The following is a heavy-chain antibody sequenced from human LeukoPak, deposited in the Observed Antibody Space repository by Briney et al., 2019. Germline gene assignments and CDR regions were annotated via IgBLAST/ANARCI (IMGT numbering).Heavy chain of an antibody. CDR1: GFTFSSYG. J-gene: IGHJ4*02. CDR3: ARDRGIAVAVADY. Sequence: GRSLRLSCAASGFTFSSYGMHWVRQAPGKGLEWVAVISYDGSNKYYADSVKGRFTISRDNSKNTLYLQMNSLRAEDTAVYYCARDRGIAVAVADYWGQGTLVTVSS. D-gene: IGHD6-19*01. V-gene: IGHV3-30*03. CDR2: ISYDGSNK.